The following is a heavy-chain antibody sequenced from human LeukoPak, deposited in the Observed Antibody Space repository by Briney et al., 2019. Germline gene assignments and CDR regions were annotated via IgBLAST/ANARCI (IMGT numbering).Heavy chain of an antibody. CDR2: IDPSDSYT. D-gene: IGHD2-2*01. V-gene: IGHV5-10-1*01. CDR1: GYSFISYW. J-gene: IGHJ5*02. Sequence: GESLRISCQGSGYSFISYWISWVRQMPGKGLEWMGRIDPSDSYTKYSPPFQGHVTISVDKSISTAYLQWSSLKASDTAMYYCARGSIPLNWFDPWGQGTLVTVSS. CDR3: ARGSIPLNWFDP.